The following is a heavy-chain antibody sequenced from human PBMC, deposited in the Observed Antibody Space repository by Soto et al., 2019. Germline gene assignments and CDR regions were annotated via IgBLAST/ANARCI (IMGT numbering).Heavy chain of an antibody. D-gene: IGHD6-13*01. V-gene: IGHV3-23*01. CDR2: ISGSGGGT. J-gene: IGHJ5*02. CDR3: SRDLGSNWLRGWYDP. Sequence: GGSLRLSCAASGFTFSSYAMSCVRQAPGKGKEWVSAISGSGGGTYYADSVTCRLTVSRDISKNTLYLQMESLKTADPAVSCCSRDLGSNWLRGWYDPWGHRSLVTVSS. CDR1: GFTFSSYA.